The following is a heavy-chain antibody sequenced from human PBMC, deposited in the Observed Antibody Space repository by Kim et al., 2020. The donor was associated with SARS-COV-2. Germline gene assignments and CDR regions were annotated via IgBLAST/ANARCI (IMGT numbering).Heavy chain of an antibody. CDR1: GCTFSNAW. D-gene: IGHD2-21*02. V-gene: IGHV3-15*01. Sequence: GGSLRLSCAASGCTFSNAWMNWVRQAPGRGLEWVGRIKSKTNGGTTAYGARVKGRFTISRDNSKNTLYLQMNGLRTEDRALYYCTSDLGYYCGGDCNSRVWGQANPVPVSS. CDR2: IKSKTNGGTT. J-gene: IGHJ6*02. CDR3: TSDLGYYCGGDCNSRV.